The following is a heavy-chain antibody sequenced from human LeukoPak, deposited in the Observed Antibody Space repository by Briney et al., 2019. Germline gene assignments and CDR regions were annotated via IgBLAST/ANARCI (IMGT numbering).Heavy chain of an antibody. D-gene: IGHD6-6*01. CDR1: GFTFSTYW. CDR3: VRGDCSSSSYADH. CDR2: INTDGSST. V-gene: IGHV3-74*01. J-gene: IGHJ4*02. Sequence: GGSLRLSCAASGFTFSTYWMHWVRQAPGKGLVWVSRINTDGSSTDYADSVKGRFTISRDNAKNSLYLQMNSLRAEDTAVYHCVRGDCSSSSYADHWGQGILVTVSS.